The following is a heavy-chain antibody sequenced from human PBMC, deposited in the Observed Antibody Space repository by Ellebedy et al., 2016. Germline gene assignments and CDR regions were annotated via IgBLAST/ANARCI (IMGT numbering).Heavy chain of an antibody. V-gene: IGHV6-1*01. J-gene: IGHJ4*02. CDR2: TYYRSKWSN. Sequence: SQTLSLTCAISGDSVSSNNAAWNWIRQSPSRGLEWLGRTYYRSKWSNDYAVSVKSRISIDPDTSKNQFSLQLNSLTPEDTAVYYCAREGPGIAVSGRSYFDYWGQGALVTVSS. D-gene: IGHD6-19*01. CDR3: AREGPGIAVSGRSYFDY. CDR1: GDSVSSNNAA.